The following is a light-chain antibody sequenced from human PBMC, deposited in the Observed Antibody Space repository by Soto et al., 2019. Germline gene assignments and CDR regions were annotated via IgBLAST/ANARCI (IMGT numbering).Light chain of an antibody. CDR3: SSYTRSCYVVV. J-gene: IGLJ3*02. Sequence: QSALTQPASVSGSPGQSITISCTGTISDVGGYNYVSWYQHFPGKAPKLIIYDVTDRPSGVSSRFSGSKSGNTASLTISGLQAEDEADYYCSSYTRSCYVVVLGGGSKVAVL. V-gene: IGLV2-14*03. CDR2: DVT. CDR1: ISDVGGYNY.